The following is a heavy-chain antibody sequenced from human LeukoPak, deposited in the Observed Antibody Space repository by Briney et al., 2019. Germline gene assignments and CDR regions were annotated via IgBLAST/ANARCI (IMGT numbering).Heavy chain of an antibody. Sequence: GGSLRLSCATSGFTFSYHWMQWVRQAPGKGLVWVSRISADSISTTYADSVKGRFTISRDNAKNTLYLQMSSLRAEDTAVYYCVRGSSAATYWGLGTLVTVSS. V-gene: IGHV3-74*03. J-gene: IGHJ1*01. CDR3: VRGSSAATY. D-gene: IGHD6-13*01. CDR2: ISADSIST. CDR1: GFTFSYHW.